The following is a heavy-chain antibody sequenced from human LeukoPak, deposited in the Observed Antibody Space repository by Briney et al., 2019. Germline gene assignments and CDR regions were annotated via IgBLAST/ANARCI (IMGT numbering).Heavy chain of an antibody. CDR3: TRLSGFNNGVCAIN. V-gene: IGHV3-73*01. D-gene: IGHD2-8*01. Sequence: PGGSLRLSCAASGFTFSGSAMHWVRQASGKGLEWVGRIRSKANGHTTAYAAPVKGRFTISRDDSKNTAYLQMNSLKTGDKGGYYLTRLSGFNNGVCAINWGQGTLVTVSS. CDR2: IRSKANGHTT. CDR1: GFTFSGSA. J-gene: IGHJ4*02.